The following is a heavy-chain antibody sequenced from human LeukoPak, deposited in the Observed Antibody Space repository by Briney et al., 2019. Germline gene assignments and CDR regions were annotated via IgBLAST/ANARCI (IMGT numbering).Heavy chain of an antibody. D-gene: IGHD6-6*01. CDR3: ARDSNKYSSSSGGY. CDR1: GFTFSSYA. V-gene: IGHV3-30-3*01. CDR2: ISYDGSNK. J-gene: IGHJ4*02. Sequence: PGGSLRLSCAASGFTFSSYAMHWVRQAPDKGLEWVAVISYDGSNKYYADSVKGRFTISRDNSKNTLYLQMNSLRAEDTAVYYCARDSNKYSSSSGGYWGQGTLVTVSS.